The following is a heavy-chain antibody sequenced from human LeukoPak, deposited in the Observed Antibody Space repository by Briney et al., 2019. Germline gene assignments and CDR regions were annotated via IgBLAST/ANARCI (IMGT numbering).Heavy chain of an antibody. V-gene: IGHV1-2*02. CDR3: ATAFKYGSGSYYFDY. J-gene: IGHJ4*02. CDR1: GHTFTGYY. Sequence: ASVKVSSKASGHTFTGYYMHWVRQAPGQGLEWMGWINPNSGGTNYAQKFQGRVTMTRDTSISTAYMELSRLRSDDTAVYYCATAFKYGSGSYYFDYWGQGTLVTASS. CDR2: INPNSGGT. D-gene: IGHD3-10*01.